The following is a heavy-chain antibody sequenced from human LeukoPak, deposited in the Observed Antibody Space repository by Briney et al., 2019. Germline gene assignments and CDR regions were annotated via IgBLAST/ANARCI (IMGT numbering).Heavy chain of an antibody. CDR2: IKPDGTEK. J-gene: IGHJ4*02. D-gene: IGHD1-26*01. CDR1: GFTFSNSW. Sequence: GGSLRLSCAASGFTFSNSWMSWARQAPGKGLECVANIKPDGTEKYYVDSVKGRFTISRDNAKNSLYLLMNSLRAEDTAVYYCAREEWELPTTYYFDYWGQGTLVTVSS. CDR3: AREEWELPTTYYFDY. V-gene: IGHV3-7*01.